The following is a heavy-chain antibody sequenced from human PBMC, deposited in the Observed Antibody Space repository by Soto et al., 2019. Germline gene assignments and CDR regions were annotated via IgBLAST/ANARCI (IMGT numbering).Heavy chain of an antibody. J-gene: IGHJ6*02. V-gene: IGHV5-10-1*01. CDR1: GYSVSSYW. CDR2: IDPSDSYT. Sequence: GASLKISCKGSGYSVSSYWISWVRQMPGKGLEWMGRIDPSDSYTNYSPSFQGHVTISADKSISTAYLQWSSLKASDTAMYYCASGITIFGVVYGMDVWGQGTTVTVSS. CDR3: ASGITIFGVVYGMDV. D-gene: IGHD3-3*01.